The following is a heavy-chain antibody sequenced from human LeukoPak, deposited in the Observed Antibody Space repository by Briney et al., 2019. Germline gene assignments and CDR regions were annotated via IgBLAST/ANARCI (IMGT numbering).Heavy chain of an antibody. J-gene: IGHJ4*02. CDR3: ARGYYGDPLVY. CDR2: INWNGGST. Sequence: GGSLRLSCAASGFTFDDYGMSWVRQAPGKGLEWVSGINWNGGSTGYADSVKGRFTISRDNAKNSLYLQMNSLRAEDTALYHCARGYYGDPLVYWGQGTLVTVSS. D-gene: IGHD4-17*01. CDR1: GFTFDDYG. V-gene: IGHV3-20*01.